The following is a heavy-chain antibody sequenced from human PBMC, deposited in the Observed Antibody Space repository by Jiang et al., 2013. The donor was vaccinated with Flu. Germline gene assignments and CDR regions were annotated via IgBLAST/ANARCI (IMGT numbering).Heavy chain of an antibody. V-gene: IGHV4-4*02. CDR3: ARGDYSTPFDY. D-gene: IGHD6-13*01. Sequence: SLKSRVTISVDKSKNQFSLKLSSVTAADTAVYYCARGDYSTPFDYWGQGTLVTVSS. J-gene: IGHJ4*02.